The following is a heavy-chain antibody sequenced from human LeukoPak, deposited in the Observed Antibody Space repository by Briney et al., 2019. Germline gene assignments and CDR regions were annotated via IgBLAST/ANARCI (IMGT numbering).Heavy chain of an antibody. Sequence: ASVKVSSKASGYTLSDFYMHWVRQAPGHGLEWMGWIRGDTADSGAAQKFQGSVTMTRDTSTDTAYMELTGLRFDDTAIYYCARVRGNSCAFWGQGTLVTVSS. V-gene: IGHV1-2*02. CDR3: ARVRGNSCAF. CDR1: GYTLSDFY. CDR2: IRGDTADS. D-gene: IGHD6-13*01. J-gene: IGHJ4*02.